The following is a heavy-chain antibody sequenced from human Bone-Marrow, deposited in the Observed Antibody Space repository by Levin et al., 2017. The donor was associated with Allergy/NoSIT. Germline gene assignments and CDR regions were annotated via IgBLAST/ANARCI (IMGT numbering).Heavy chain of an antibody. CDR3: ARQEAMAGGGYSDY. Sequence: GESLKISCAASGFTFSTYSMHWVRQAPGKGLEWVANIWYDGSNENYADSVKGRFTISRDNSKNTLYLQMNNLRAEDTAVYYCARQEAMAGGGYSDYWGQGTLVTVSS. CDR1: GFTFSTYS. CDR2: IWYDGSNE. V-gene: IGHV3-33*01. D-gene: IGHD6-19*01. J-gene: IGHJ4*02.